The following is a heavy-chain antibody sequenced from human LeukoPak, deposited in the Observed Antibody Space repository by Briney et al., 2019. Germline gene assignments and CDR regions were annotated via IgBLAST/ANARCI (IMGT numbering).Heavy chain of an antibody. J-gene: IGHJ3*02. D-gene: IGHD4-17*01. CDR1: GFTFSSYG. CDR3: ANPDYGDNAFDI. CDR2: IRYDGSNK. Sequence: GGSLRLSCAASGFTFSSYGMHWVRQAPGKGLEWVAFIRYDGSNKYYADSVKGRFTISRDNSKNTLYLQINSLRAEDTAVYYCANPDYGDNAFDIWGQGTMVTVSS. V-gene: IGHV3-30*02.